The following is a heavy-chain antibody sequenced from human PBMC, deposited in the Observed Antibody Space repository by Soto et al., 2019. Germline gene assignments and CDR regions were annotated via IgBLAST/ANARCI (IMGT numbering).Heavy chain of an antibody. V-gene: IGHV4-31*03. J-gene: IGHJ4*02. CDR2: IYDNGST. Sequence: SETLSLTYTVSGGSISGGGDYWSWIRQHPEKGLEWIGYIYDNGSTYYNPSLKSRVIISVDTSKNQFSLKLSSVTAADTAVYYCARDQGTYSGSYYPAYWGQGTLVTVSS. CDR3: ARDQGTYSGSYYPAY. CDR1: GGSISGGGDY. D-gene: IGHD1-26*01.